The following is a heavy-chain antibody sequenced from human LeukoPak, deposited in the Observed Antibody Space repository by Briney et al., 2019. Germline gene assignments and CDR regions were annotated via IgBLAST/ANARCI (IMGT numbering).Heavy chain of an antibody. D-gene: IGHD6-13*01. V-gene: IGHV1-18*01. J-gene: IGHJ1*01. CDR1: GYTFTSYG. CDR2: ISAYNGNT. CDR3: ARDSRFIAAAAEYFQH. Sequence: ASVKVSCKASGYTFTSYGISWVRQAPGQGLEWMGWISAYNGNTNYAQKLQGRVTMTTDTSTSTAYMELRSLRSDDTAVHYCARDSRFIAAAAEYFQHWGQGTLVTVSS.